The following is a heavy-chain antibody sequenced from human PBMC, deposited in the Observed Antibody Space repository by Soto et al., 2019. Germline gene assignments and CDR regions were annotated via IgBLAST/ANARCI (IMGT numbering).Heavy chain of an antibody. Sequence: QVQLVQSGAEVKKPGSSVKVSCKASGGTFSSYAISWVRQAPGQGLEWMGGIIPIFGTANYAQKFQDRVTTTGDQSTSTAYKELSTLRSEDTAVYYGARDSPMVVFDYWGQRTLVTFSS. V-gene: IGHV1-69*01. CDR2: IIPIFGTA. CDR3: ARDSPMVVFDY. CDR1: GGTFSSYA. J-gene: IGHJ4*02. D-gene: IGHD2-8*01.